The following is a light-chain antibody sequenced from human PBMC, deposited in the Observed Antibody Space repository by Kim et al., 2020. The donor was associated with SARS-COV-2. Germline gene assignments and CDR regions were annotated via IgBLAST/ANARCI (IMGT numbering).Light chain of an antibody. V-gene: IGKV4-1*01. CDR1: QSLFYSSSNKNY. CDR2: WAS. J-gene: IGKJ2*01. Sequence: RAIINCKSSQSLFYSSSNKNYLAWYQQKPGQPPNLLMFWASTRESGVPDRFTGGGSATDFTLTINSVQAEDVAVYYCQQYFNPPHTFGPGTRLEI. CDR3: QQYFNPPHT.